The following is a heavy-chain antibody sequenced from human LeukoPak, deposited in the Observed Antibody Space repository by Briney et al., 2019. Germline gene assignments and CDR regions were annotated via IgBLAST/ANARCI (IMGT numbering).Heavy chain of an antibody. Sequence: VASVKVSCKASGYTFTSYGISWVRQAPGQGLEWMGWISAYNGNTNYAQKLQGRVTMTTDTSTSTAYMELRSLRSDDTAAYYCARDCSSTGCYTGYYYYGMDVWGQGTTVTVSS. D-gene: IGHD2-2*02. CDR1: GYTFTSYG. V-gene: IGHV1-18*01. CDR3: ARDCSSTGCYTGYYYYGMDV. J-gene: IGHJ6*02. CDR2: ISAYNGNT.